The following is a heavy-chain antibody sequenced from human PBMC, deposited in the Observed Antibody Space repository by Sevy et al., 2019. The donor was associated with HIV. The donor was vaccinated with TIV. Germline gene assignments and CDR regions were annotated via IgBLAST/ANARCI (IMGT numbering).Heavy chain of an antibody. CDR2: ISYDGSSK. J-gene: IGHJ4*02. Sequence: GGSLRLSCAASGFTFSSSAMHWVRQAPGKGLEWVAVISYDGSSKYYADSVKGRFTISRDDSKNTLYLRMNRLRNEDTAVYYCARDPTQRGAYYDFWSGYFDYWGQGTLVTVSS. CDR1: GFTFSSSA. CDR3: ARDPTQRGAYYDFWSGYFDY. D-gene: IGHD3-3*01. V-gene: IGHV3-30-3*01.